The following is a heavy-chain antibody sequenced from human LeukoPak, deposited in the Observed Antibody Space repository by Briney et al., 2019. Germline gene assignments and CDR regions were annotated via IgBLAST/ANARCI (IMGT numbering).Heavy chain of an antibody. CDR2: ISWDGGST. Sequence: GGSLRLSCAASGFTFYDYTMHWVRQAPGKGLEWVSLISWDGGSTYYADSVKGRFTISRDNSKNSLYLQMNSLRTEDTALYYCAKEMDCSGGSCYFKAYYYYGMDVWGQGTTVTVSS. CDR3: AKEMDCSGGSCYFKAYYYYGMDV. V-gene: IGHV3-43*01. CDR1: GFTFYDYT. J-gene: IGHJ6*02. D-gene: IGHD2-15*01.